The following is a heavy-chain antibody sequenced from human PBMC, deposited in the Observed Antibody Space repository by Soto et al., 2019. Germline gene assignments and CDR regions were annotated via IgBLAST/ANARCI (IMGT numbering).Heavy chain of an antibody. CDR3: ARELDSGIHRMEV. Sequence: ASVKVSCMASGSTFTGYYMHWVRQAPGQGLEWMGWINPNSGGTNYAQKFQGWVTMTRDTSISTAYMELSRLRSDDTAVYYCARELDSGIHRMEVWGQGTTVTVSS. V-gene: IGHV1-2*04. D-gene: IGHD1-26*01. CDR1: GSTFTGYY. CDR2: INPNSGGT. J-gene: IGHJ6*02.